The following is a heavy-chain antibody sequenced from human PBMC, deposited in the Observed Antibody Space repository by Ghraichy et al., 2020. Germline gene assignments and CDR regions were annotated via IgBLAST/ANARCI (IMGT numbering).Heavy chain of an antibody. Sequence: GESLNISCKASGYTFNSYSFAWVRQAPGQGLEWMGWINAYNGHTIDAQKFQSRVTMTTDSSTNTAYLEMRSLRSDDTAVYYCARSLSLAAARDYYQYGMDVWGQGTKVTVSS. CDR3: ARSLSLAAARDYYQYGMDV. V-gene: IGHV1-18*04. D-gene: IGHD6-25*01. J-gene: IGHJ6*02. CDR2: INAYNGHT. CDR1: GYTFNSYS.